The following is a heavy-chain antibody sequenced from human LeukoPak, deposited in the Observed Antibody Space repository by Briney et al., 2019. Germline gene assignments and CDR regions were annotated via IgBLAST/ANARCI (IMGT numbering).Heavy chain of an antibody. CDR1: GGSVSSGSSY. V-gene: IGHV4-61*01. CDR3: GREYSRSSAGGYYSYYMDV. J-gene: IGHJ6*03. Sequence: PSETLSLTCTVSGGSVSSGSSYWSWIRQPPGKGLEWIGYISYTGSSIHNPSLKSRVTISVDTSKNQFSLRLSSVTAADTAVYYGGREYSRSSAGGYYSYYMDVGGKGTTVTVSS. CDR2: ISYTGSS. D-gene: IGHD6-6*01.